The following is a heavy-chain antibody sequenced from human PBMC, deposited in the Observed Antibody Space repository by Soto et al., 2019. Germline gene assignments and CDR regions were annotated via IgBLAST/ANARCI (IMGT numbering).Heavy chain of an antibody. Sequence: GGSLRLSCAASGFPFSSYSMNWVRQAPGKGLEWVAVISYDGSNKYYADSVKGRFTISRDNSKNTLYLQMNSLRAEDTAVYYCAKYPSGGYQLLSPLDYWGQGTLVTVSS. CDR1: GFPFSSYS. CDR2: ISYDGSNK. V-gene: IGHV3-30*18. CDR3: AKYPSGGYQLLSPLDY. D-gene: IGHD2-2*01. J-gene: IGHJ4*02.